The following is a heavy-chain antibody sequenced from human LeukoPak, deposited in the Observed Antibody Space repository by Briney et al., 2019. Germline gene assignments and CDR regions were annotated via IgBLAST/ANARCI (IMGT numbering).Heavy chain of an antibody. Sequence: GASVKVSCKASGYTVTSTYIHWVRQAPGQGFEWMSIINPSNGITRFAQKFQGRASMTSDTSTSTVNMELTGLRSEDTAVYYCAREDPSGSSFDYWGQGTLVTVSS. D-gene: IGHD3-10*01. CDR1: GYTVTSTY. CDR3: AREDPSGSSFDY. J-gene: IGHJ4*02. CDR2: INPSNGIT. V-gene: IGHV1-46*01.